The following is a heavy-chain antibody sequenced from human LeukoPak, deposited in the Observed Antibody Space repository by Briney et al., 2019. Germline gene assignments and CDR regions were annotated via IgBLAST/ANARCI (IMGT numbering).Heavy chain of an antibody. CDR2: INQHGSQI. CDR1: GFTFSNSW. D-gene: IGHD3-10*01. CDR3: AKSFWWFGEFSPFDY. J-gene: IGHJ4*02. V-gene: IGHV3-7*01. Sequence: GGSLRLSCAASGFTFSNSWMSWVRQAPGRGLEWVASINQHGSQIHYVDSVKGRFTISRDNAKNSLYLQMNSLRAEDTAVYYCAKSFWWFGEFSPFDYWGQGTLVTVSS.